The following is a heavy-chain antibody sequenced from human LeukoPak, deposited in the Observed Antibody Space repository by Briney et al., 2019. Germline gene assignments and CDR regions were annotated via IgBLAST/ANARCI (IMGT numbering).Heavy chain of an antibody. D-gene: IGHD3-3*01. CDR3: ARHGASYDFWSGYHNDYYYYGMDV. V-gene: IGHV5-51*01. J-gene: IGHJ6*02. CDR2: IYPGDSDT. Sequence: PGESLKISCKGSGYSFTSYWIGWVRQMPGKGLEWMGIIYPGDSDTRYSPSFQGQVTISADKSISTAYLQWSSLKASDTAMYYCARHGASYDFWSGYHNDYYYYGMDVWGQGTTATVSS. CDR1: GYSFTSYW.